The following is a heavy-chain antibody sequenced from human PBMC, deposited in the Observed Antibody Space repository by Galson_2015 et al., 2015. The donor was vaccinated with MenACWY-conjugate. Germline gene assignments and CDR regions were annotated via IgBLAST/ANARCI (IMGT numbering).Heavy chain of an antibody. CDR1: GFTLSDYY. CDR2: SRNKVNGYTT. J-gene: IGHJ4*02. V-gene: IGHV3-72*01. Sequence: SLRLSCAVSGFTLSDYYIEWVRQAPGKGLEWIARSRNKVNGYTTEYAASVKGRFTMSRDDSKNSLYLQMNSLKTEDTAIYYCARSGPGRDLDYWGQGTLVIVSS. CDR3: ARSGPGRDLDY. D-gene: IGHD3-3*01.